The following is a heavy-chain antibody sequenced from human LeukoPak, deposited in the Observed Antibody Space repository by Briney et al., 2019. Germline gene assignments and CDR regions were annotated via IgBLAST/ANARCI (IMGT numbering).Heavy chain of an antibody. J-gene: IGHJ3*02. CDR2: INHSGST. Sequence: ETLSLTCAVYGGSFIGYYWSWIRQPPGKGLEWIGEINHSGSTNYNPSLKSRVTISVDTSKNQFSLKLSSVTAADTAVYYCARGYSGSYYIAFDNWGQGTMVTVSS. CDR1: GGSFIGYY. CDR3: ARGYSGSYYIAFDN. V-gene: IGHV4-34*01. D-gene: IGHD1-26*01.